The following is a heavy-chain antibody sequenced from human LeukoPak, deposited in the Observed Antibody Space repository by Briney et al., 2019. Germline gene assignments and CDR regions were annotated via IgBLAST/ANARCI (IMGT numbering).Heavy chain of an antibody. CDR1: GFTFSSYG. CDR2: ISYDGSNK. D-gene: IGHD1-26*01. V-gene: IGHV3-30*03. Sequence: GRSLRLSCAASGFTFSSYGMHWVRQAPGKGLEWVAVISYDGSNKYYADPVKGRFTISRDNSKNTLYLQMNSLRAEDTAVYYCARDPNPSWGNTDYYGMDVWGQGTTVTVSS. CDR3: ARDPNPSWGNTDYYGMDV. J-gene: IGHJ6*02.